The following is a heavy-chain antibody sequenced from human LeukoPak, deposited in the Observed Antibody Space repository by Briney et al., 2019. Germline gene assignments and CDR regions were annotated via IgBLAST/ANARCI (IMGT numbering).Heavy chain of an antibody. J-gene: IGHJ4*02. CDR2: ISGSGGIT. D-gene: IGHD2-15*01. Sequence: PVGSLRLSCTVSGYTFSSYALSWVPQAPGTGLEWVTIISGSGGITYYADSVVKGRFTISRDSSKNTMYMQMNSLRAEDTAVYYCARGGSQPITLHVFDYWGQGILVTVSS. CDR3: ARGGSQPITLHVFDY. V-gene: IGHV3-23*01. CDR1: GYTFSSYA.